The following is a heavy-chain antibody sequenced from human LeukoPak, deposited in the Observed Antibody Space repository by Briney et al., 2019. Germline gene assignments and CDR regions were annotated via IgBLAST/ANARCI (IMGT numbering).Heavy chain of an antibody. CDR3: ARDLSNGSGSMGGP. D-gene: IGHD3-10*01. Sequence: GGSLRFSCAASGFTVSSNYMSWVRQAPGKGLEWISYISSGDGPTYYADSAKGRFTISRDNAKNSLYLQMNSLRAEDTAVYYCARDLSNGSGSMGGPWGQGTLVTVSS. CDR1: GFTVSSNY. J-gene: IGHJ5*02. V-gene: IGHV3-11*04. CDR2: ISSGDGPT.